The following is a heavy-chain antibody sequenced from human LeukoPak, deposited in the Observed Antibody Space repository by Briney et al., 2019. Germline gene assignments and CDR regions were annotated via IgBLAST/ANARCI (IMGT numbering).Heavy chain of an antibody. Sequence: SETLSLTCTVSGGSISSGPYYWSWIRQPGGKGLEWIGRIYASGKTNYRTSLNSRVTISIDTSQNQFYLKLNSVTAADTAVYYCARGLYYDILTGLPDAFDIWGQGTMVTVSS. D-gene: IGHD3-9*01. V-gene: IGHV4-61*02. CDR3: ARGLYYDILTGLPDAFDI. CDR1: GGSISSGPYY. J-gene: IGHJ3*02. CDR2: IYASGKT.